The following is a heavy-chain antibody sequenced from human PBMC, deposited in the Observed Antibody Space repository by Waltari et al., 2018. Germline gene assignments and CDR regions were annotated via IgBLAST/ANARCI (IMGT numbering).Heavy chain of an antibody. V-gene: IGHV1-2*02. CDR1: GYTFTGYY. CDR3: SLSSTGADAFDI. Sequence: QVQLVQSGAEVKKPGASVKVSCKASGYTFTGYYMHWVRQAPGQGLEWMGWINRNSGGTNYAQKFQGRVTMTRDTSISTAYMELSRLRSDDTAVYYCSLSSTGADAFDIWGQGTMVTVSS. CDR2: INRNSGGT. D-gene: IGHD2-2*01. J-gene: IGHJ3*02.